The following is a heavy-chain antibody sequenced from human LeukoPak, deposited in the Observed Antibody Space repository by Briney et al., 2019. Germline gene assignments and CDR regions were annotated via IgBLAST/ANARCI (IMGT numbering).Heavy chain of an antibody. D-gene: IGHD2-2*01. Sequence: GGSLRLSCAASGFTFSDYYMSWIRQAPGKGLEGVSYISSSGSTIYYADSVKGRFTISRDNAKNSLYLQMNSLRAEDTAVYYCASGGFGVVPAAALDAFDIWGQGTMVTVSS. CDR3: ASGGFGVVPAAALDAFDI. V-gene: IGHV3-11*04. CDR1: GFTFSDYY. J-gene: IGHJ3*02. CDR2: ISSSGSTI.